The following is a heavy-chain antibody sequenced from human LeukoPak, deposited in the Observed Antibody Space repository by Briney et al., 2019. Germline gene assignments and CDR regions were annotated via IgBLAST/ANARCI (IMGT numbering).Heavy chain of an antibody. CDR2: ISSSGSTI. V-gene: IGHV3-48*03. J-gene: IGHJ6*03. Sequence: GGSLRLSCAASGFTFSSYEMNWVRQAPGKGLEWVSYISSSGSTIYYADSVKGRFTISRDNAKNSLYLQMNSLRAEDTAVYYCARDQDSGSGSYYYYYMDVWGKGTTVTVSS. CDR1: GFTFSSYE. D-gene: IGHD1-26*01. CDR3: ARDQDSGSGSYYYYYMDV.